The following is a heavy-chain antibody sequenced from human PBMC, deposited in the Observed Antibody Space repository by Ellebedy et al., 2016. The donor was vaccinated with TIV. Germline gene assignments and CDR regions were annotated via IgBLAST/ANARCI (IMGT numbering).Heavy chain of an antibody. CDR3: ARGHCSSTSCYAKGNY. Sequence: PGGSLRLSCAASGFTFSSHSMNWVRQAPGKGLEWVSSISSNSIFINYADSVKGRFTISRDDAKNSLYLQMNTLGAEDTAVYYCARGHCSSTSCYAKGNYWGQGTLVTVSS. J-gene: IGHJ4*02. V-gene: IGHV3-21*01. D-gene: IGHD2-2*01. CDR2: ISSNSIFI. CDR1: GFTFSSHS.